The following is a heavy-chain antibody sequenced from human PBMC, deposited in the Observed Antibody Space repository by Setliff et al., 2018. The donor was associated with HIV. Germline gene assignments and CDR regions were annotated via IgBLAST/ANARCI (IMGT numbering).Heavy chain of an antibody. CDR3: ARGFRDYFDYTWSTSRLSYYIDV. D-gene: IGHD3-9*01. J-gene: IGHJ6*03. CDR1: GGSISFYY. V-gene: IGHV4-59*12. Sequence: PSETLSLTCSISGGSISFYYWNWLRQTPGKGLEWIAYTFDNGNTHYNPYHESRVTMSLDTSKNQFSLNLDSVTAADTAVFCCARGFRDYFDYTWSTSRLSYYIDVWGKGTPVTVSS. CDR2: TFDNGNT.